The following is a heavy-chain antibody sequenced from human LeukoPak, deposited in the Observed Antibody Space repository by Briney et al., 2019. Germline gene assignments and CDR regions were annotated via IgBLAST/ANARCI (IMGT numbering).Heavy chain of an antibody. V-gene: IGHV3-21*01. D-gene: IGHD2-15*01. Sequence: GGSLRLSCAASGFTFSSYSMNWVRQAPGKGLEWVSSISSSSSYIYYADSVKGRFTISRDNAKNSLYLQMNSLRAEDTAVYYCARGDLGYCSGGSCYPFDYWGQGTLVTVSS. CDR3: ARGDLGYCSGGSCYPFDY. CDR2: ISSSSSYI. J-gene: IGHJ4*02. CDR1: GFTFSSYS.